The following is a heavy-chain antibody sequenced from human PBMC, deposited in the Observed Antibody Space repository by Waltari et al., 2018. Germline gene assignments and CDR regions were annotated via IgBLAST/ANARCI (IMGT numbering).Heavy chain of an antibody. Sequence: EVQLVASGGGLIQPGGSLRLSGAAPGFTVRTNYMTWVRQAPGKGLEWLSVIYRGGSTYYADSVKGRFTISRDNSKNTLYLQMNSLRAEDTAVYYCARDPSGSYPGDYWGQGTLVTVSS. CDR3: ARDPSGSYPGDY. J-gene: IGHJ4*02. D-gene: IGHD1-26*01. CDR1: GFTVRTNY. V-gene: IGHV3-53*01. CDR2: IYRGGST.